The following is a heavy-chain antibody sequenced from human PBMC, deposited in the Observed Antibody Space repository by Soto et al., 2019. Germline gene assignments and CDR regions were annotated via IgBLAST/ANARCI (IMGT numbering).Heavy chain of an antibody. J-gene: IGHJ6*02. Sequence: KVSCKASGGTFSSYAISWVRQAPGQGLEWMGGIIPIFGTANYAQKFQGRVTITADESTSTAYMELSSLRPEDTAVYYCARDYYYDSSGYYYYYGMDVWGQGTTVTVSS. V-gene: IGHV1-69*01. D-gene: IGHD3-22*01. CDR3: ARDYYYDSSGYYYYYGMDV. CDR2: IIPIFGTA. CDR1: GGTFSSYA.